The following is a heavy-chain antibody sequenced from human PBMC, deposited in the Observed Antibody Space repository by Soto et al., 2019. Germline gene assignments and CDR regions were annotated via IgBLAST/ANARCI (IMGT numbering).Heavy chain of an antibody. V-gene: IGHV4-31*03. Sequence: SETLSLTCTVSGGSIRSGGYYWSWIRQHPGKGLEWIGYIYYSGSTYYNPSLKSRVTISVDTSKNQFSLKLSSVTAADTAVYYCARGSSSWYPGMDVWGQGTTVTVSS. CDR1: GGSIRSGGYY. CDR3: ARGSSSWYPGMDV. D-gene: IGHD6-13*01. J-gene: IGHJ6*02. CDR2: IYYSGST.